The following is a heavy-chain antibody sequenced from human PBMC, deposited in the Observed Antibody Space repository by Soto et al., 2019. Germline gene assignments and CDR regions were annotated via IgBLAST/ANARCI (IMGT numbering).Heavy chain of an antibody. CDR3: ARDHDYGGNSEASDV. D-gene: IGHD4-17*01. J-gene: IGHJ3*01. Sequence: GASVKVSCKASGGTFSSYAISWVRQAPGQGLEWMGGIIPIFGTANYAQKFQGRVTITADESTSTAYMELSSLRSEDTAVYYCARDHDYGGNSEASDVWGQGTMVTVSS. CDR2: IIPIFGTA. V-gene: IGHV1-69*13. CDR1: GGTFSSYA.